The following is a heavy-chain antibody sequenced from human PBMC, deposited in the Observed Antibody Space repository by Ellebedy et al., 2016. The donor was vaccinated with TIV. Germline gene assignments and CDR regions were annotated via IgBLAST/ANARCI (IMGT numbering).Heavy chain of an antibody. J-gene: IGHJ5*02. V-gene: IGHV4-34*01. CDR2: INDVGTT. D-gene: IGHD3-16*02. CDR1: GASLSGYQ. CDR3: ARCYTGTNWFDP. Sequence: MPSETLSPTCAVYGASLSGYQWSWIRLSPGKGLQWFGEINDVGTTNYNPSLRSRVTISVDTSKTQFSLKLSSVTAAATAIYYCARCYTGTNWFDPWGQGTLVTVSS.